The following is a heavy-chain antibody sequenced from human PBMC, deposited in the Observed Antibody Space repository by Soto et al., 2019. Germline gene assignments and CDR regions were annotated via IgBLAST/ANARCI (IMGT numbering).Heavy chain of an antibody. J-gene: IGHJ6*02. CDR2: INPSGGST. Sequence: QVQLVQSGAEVKKPGASVKVSCKASGYTFTSYYMHWVRQAPGQGLEWMGIINPSGGSTSYAQKFQGRVTMTRDTSTSTVYMELSSVSSEDTAVYYCARDRKSLIDVWGQGTTVTVSS. V-gene: IGHV1-46*01. CDR1: GYTFTSYY. CDR3: ARDRKSLIDV.